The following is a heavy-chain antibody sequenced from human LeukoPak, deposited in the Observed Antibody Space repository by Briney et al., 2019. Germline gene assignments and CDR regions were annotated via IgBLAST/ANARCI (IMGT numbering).Heavy chain of an antibody. J-gene: IGHJ6*02. CDR1: GFTFSSYA. V-gene: IGHV3-30*04. Sequence: GRSLRLSCAASGFTFSSYAMHWVRQAPGKGLEWVAVISYDGSNKYYADSVKGRFTISRDNSKNTLYLQMNSLRAEDTAVYYSARGGDYDILTGSPMDVWGQGTTVTVSS. CDR2: ISYDGSNK. D-gene: IGHD3-9*01. CDR3: ARGGDYDILTGSPMDV.